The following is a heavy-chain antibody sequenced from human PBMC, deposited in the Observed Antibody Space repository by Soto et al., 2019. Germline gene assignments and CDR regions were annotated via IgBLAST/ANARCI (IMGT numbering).Heavy chain of an antibody. D-gene: IGHD3-9*01. Sequence: GGSLRLSCAASGFTFSSYSMNWVRQAPGKGLEWVSYISSSSSTIYYADSVKGRFTISRDNAKNSLYLQMSSLRDEDTAVYYCASQPSSLLRYFDDNFDYWGQGTLVTVSS. V-gene: IGHV3-48*02. CDR2: ISSSSSTI. J-gene: IGHJ4*02. CDR3: ASQPSSLLRYFDDNFDY. CDR1: GFTFSSYS.